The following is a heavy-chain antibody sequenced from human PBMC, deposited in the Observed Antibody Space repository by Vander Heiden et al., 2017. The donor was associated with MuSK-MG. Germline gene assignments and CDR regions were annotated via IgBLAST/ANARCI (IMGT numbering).Heavy chain of an antibody. J-gene: IGHJ6*02. CDR2: ISSSSSTI. CDR3: AREIDYYGSGSYYQDYYYYGMDV. V-gene: IGHV3-48*02. CDR1: GFTFSSHS. D-gene: IGHD3-10*01. Sequence: EVQLVESGGGLVQPGGSLRLSCAASGFTFSSHSMNWLRQAPGKGLEWVSYISSSSSTIYYADSVKGRFTISRDNAKNALYLQMNSLRDEDTAVYYCAREIDYYGSGSYYQDYYYYGMDVWGQGTTVTVSS.